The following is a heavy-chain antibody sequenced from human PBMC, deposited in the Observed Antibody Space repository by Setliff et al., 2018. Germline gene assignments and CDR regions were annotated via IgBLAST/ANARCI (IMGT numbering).Heavy chain of an antibody. V-gene: IGHV4-38-2*01. CDR3: ARTGTYRYFDY. D-gene: IGHD1-1*01. J-gene: IGHJ4*02. CDR2: IHHSGKA. Sequence: SETLSLTCAVSGFSISSGYYWGWIRQPPGKGLEWIVNIHHSGKAYYNLSLKSRVTMSVDTSKNHVSLKLSSVTAADTAVYYCARTGTYRYFDYWGQGALVTVSS. CDR1: GFSISSGYY.